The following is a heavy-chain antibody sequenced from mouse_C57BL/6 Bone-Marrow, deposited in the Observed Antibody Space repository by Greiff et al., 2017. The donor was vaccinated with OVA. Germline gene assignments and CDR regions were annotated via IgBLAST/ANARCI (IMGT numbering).Heavy chain of an antibody. CDR2: ISSGGDYI. CDR1: GFTFSSYA. J-gene: IGHJ4*01. CDR3: TREGYYAIDY. V-gene: IGHV5-9-1*02. Sequence: EVKLMESGAGLVKPGGSLKLSCAASGFTFSSYAMSWVRQTPEKRLEWVAYISSGGDYIYYAAPVKGRFTISRDNDRNTRYVQKSSLKSEDTAMYYCTREGYYAIDYWGQGTSVTVSS.